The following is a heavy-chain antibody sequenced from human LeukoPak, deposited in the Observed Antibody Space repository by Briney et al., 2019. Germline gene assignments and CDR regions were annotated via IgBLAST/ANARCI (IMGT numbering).Heavy chain of an antibody. V-gene: IGHV4-34*01. D-gene: IGHD1-26*01. CDR2: IDNNGIT. CDR1: GESFSGNF. J-gene: IGHJ4*02. Sequence: SETLSLTCAVSGESFSGNFWTWIRQSPEKGLEWIGEIDNNGITNYNPSLKSRVTMSADTTRKRFSLRLTSESAADTGVYYCARGGGGAKAFYFDYWGQGSLVTVSS. CDR3: ARGGGGAKAFYFDY.